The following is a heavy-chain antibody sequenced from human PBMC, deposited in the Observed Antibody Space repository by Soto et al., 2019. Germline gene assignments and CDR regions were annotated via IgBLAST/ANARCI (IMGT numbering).Heavy chain of an antibody. D-gene: IGHD6-19*01. Sequence: QLHLQESGPGLVKPSETLSLTCTVSGGSISSSSYYWGWIRQPPGKGLEWIGSIYYTGITHYNPSLKSRATISIDTSKNHVSRNLNSVTATDTAVYYCARPARQDTVAGTYWGQGTLVTVSS. V-gene: IGHV4-39*01. CDR2: IYYTGIT. J-gene: IGHJ4*02. CDR3: ARPARQDTVAGTY. CDR1: GGSISSSSYY.